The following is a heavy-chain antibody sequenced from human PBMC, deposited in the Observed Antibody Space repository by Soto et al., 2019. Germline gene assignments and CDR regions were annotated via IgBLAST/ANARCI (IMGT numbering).Heavy chain of an antibody. CDR2: IYYSGST. D-gene: IGHD7-27*01. Sequence: QLQLEESGPGLVKPSQTLSLTCTVSGGSIRRSDYYWSWVRQLPGRGLEWIAYIYYSGSTFYNPFLMSRLAISVDTSRNQFSLSLTSVTAADTAVYYSARLESVTRSLGYFDYWGQGIRVTVTS. CDR1: GGSIRRSDYY. J-gene: IGHJ4*02. CDR3: ARLESVTRSLGYFDY. V-gene: IGHV4-31*03.